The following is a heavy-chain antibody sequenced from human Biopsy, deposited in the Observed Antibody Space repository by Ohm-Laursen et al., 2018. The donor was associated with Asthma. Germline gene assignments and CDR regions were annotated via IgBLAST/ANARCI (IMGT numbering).Heavy chain of an antibody. CDR2: IKHDGSEN. CDR3: ARTFHFWSPYHAEHYQL. Sequence: SLRLSCTASGFTFGDYWMSWVRQVPGRGLEWVANIKHDGSENNHVDSLKGRSTISRDNAKNSLYLQMNSLRAEDTAVYYCARTFHFWSPYHAEHYQLWGQGTLVTVSS. V-gene: IGHV3-7*01. D-gene: IGHD3-3*02. J-gene: IGHJ1*01. CDR1: GFTFGDYW.